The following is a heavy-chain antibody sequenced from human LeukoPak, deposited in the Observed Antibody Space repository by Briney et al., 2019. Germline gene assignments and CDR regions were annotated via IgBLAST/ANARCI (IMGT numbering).Heavy chain of an antibody. Sequence: GGSLRLSCAASGFPFDDYGMSWVRQAPGKGLEWVSGISWNGGSTGYADSVKGRFTISRDNAKNSLYLQMNSLRAEDTAIYYCATYRQVLLPFESWGQGTLVTVSS. CDR3: ATYRQVLLPFES. D-gene: IGHD2-8*02. CDR1: GFPFDDYG. V-gene: IGHV3-20*04. J-gene: IGHJ4*02. CDR2: ISWNGGST.